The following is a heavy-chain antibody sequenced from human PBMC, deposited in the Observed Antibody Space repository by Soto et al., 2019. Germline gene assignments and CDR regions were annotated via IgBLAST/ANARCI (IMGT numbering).Heavy chain of an antibody. V-gene: IGHV1-3*01. CDR3: ARGRRSCTGNNCYTDFDF. CDR1: GYSFTKYG. D-gene: IGHD2-2*02. J-gene: IGHJ4*02. CDR2: INPGNGDT. Sequence: ASVKVSCKTSGYSFTKYGLHWVRQAPGQRLEWMGWINPGNGDTKYSPKFQGRLAITRDTSANTDYMDLYSLRSEDSAVYYCARGRRSCTGNNCYTDFDFWGQGSLVTVSS.